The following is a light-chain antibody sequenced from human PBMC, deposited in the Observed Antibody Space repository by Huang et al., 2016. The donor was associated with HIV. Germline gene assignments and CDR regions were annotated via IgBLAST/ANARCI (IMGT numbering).Light chain of an antibody. CDR1: QSVKYD. CDR2: GAS. V-gene: IGKV3-15*01. Sequence: EIVMTQSPATLSVSAGERATLSCRASQSVKYDLAWYQQKPGQAPRLLLYGASTRATVIPARFSGSGSGTEFTLTISSLQSEDFAVYYCQQYNNWPLTFGGGTKVEIK. CDR3: QQYNNWPLT. J-gene: IGKJ4*01.